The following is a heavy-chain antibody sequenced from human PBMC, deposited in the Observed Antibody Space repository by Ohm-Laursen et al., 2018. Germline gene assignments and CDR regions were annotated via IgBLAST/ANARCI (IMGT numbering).Heavy chain of an antibody. Sequence: SLRLSCTASGFTVSSNYMSWVRQAPGKGLEWVSVIYSGGSTYYADSVKGRFTISRDNSKNTLYLQMNSLRAEDTAVYYCAGDYYDSSGYLRGWFDPWGQGTLVTASS. CDR2: IYSGGST. D-gene: IGHD3-22*01. V-gene: IGHV3-53*01. CDR1: GFTVSSNY. CDR3: AGDYYDSSGYLRGWFDP. J-gene: IGHJ5*02.